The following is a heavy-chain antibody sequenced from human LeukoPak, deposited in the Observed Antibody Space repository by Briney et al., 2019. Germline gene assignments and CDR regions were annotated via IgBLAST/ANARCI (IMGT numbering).Heavy chain of an antibody. CDR2: ISSSSSYI. J-gene: IGHJ6*02. D-gene: IGHD6-13*01. V-gene: IGHV3-21*01. CDR1: GFTFSSYS. Sequence: GGSLRLSCAASGFTFSSYSMNWVRQAPGKGLEWVSSISSSSSYIYYADSVKGRFTISRDNAKNSLYLQTNSLRAEDTAVYYCARRGLYIAAAGYYYGMDVWGQGTTVTVSS. CDR3: ARRGLYIAAAGYYYGMDV.